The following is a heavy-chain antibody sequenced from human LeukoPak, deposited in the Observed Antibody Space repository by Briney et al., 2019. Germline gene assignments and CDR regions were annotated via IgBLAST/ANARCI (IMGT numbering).Heavy chain of an antibody. Sequence: SETLPLTCTVSGGSISTFYWSWIRQPAGKGLEWLGRIFTSGSTNYNPSLKSRVTMSVDTSKNQFSLNLNSVTAADTAVYYCARRFGVWGSYRYGSVDYWGQGTLVTVSS. CDR2: IFTSGST. J-gene: IGHJ4*02. V-gene: IGHV4-4*07. CDR3: ARRFGVWGSYRYGSVDY. CDR1: GGSISTFY. D-gene: IGHD3-16*02.